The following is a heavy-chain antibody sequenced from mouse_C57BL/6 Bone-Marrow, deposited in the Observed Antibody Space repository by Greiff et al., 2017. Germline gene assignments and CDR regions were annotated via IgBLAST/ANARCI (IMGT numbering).Heavy chain of an antibody. CDR3: AKDYYGSSYGFAY. J-gene: IGHJ3*01. CDR1: GYAFSSYW. D-gene: IGHD1-1*01. CDR2: IYPGDGDT. V-gene: IGHV1-80*01. Sequence: VKLQQSGAELVKPGASVKISCKASGYAFSSYWMNWVKQRPGKGLEWIGQIYPGDGDTNYNGKFKGKATLTADKSSSTAYMQLSSLTSEDSAVYFCAKDYYGSSYGFAYWGQGTLVTVSA.